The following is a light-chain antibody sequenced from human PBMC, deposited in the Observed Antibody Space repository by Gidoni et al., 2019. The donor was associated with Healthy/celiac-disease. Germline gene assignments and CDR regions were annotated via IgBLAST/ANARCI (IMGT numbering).Light chain of an antibody. V-gene: IGKV3-20*01. CDR3: QQYGSSLQWT. CDR2: GAS. Sequence: EIVLTQSPGTLSLSPGDRATLSCRASQSVSSSYLAWYQQKPGQAPRLLLYGASSRATGIPDRFSGRGSVPDFTLAISRLEPEDFAVYYCQQYGSSLQWTFXXXTKVEIK. J-gene: IGKJ1*01. CDR1: QSVSSSY.